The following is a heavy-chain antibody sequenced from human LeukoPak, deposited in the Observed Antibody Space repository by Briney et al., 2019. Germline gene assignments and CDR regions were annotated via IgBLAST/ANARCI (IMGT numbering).Heavy chain of an antibody. CDR1: GYTFTSYH. CDR3: ATYCSSTSCPYNWFDP. J-gene: IGHJ5*02. V-gene: IGHV1-8*03. CDR2: MNPNSGNT. D-gene: IGHD2-2*01. Sequence: ASVKVSCKASGYTFTSYHINWVRQATGQGLEWMGWMNPNSGNTGYAQKFQGRVTITRNTSISTAYMELSSLRSEDTAVYYCATYCSSTSCPYNWFDPWGQGTLVTVSS.